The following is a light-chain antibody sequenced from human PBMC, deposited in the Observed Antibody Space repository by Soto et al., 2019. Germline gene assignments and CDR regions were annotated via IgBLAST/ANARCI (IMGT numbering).Light chain of an antibody. CDR1: SSNIGANP. CDR2: NND. V-gene: IGLV1-44*01. Sequence: QSVLTQPPSASGTPGQRVTISCSGSSSNIGANPVNWYQQLPGTAPKLLIYNNDQRPSGVPDRFSASKSGISASLAISGLRSEDEADYYCEAWIDSLYGALFGGGTKVTVL. J-gene: IGLJ2*01. CDR3: EAWIDSLYGAL.